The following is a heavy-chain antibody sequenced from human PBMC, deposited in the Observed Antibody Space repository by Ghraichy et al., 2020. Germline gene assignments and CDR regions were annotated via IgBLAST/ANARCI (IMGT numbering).Heavy chain of an antibody. D-gene: IGHD3-22*01. J-gene: IGHJ4*02. V-gene: IGHV3-7*01. Sequence: GGSLRLSCAASGFTFSSYWMSWVRQAPGKGLEWVANIKQDGSEKYYVDSVKGRFTISRDNAKNSLYLQMNSLRAKDTAVYYCARVGLEWLLPQRYFDYWGQGTLVTVSS. CDR1: GFTFSSYW. CDR2: IKQDGSEK. CDR3: ARVGLEWLLPQRYFDY.